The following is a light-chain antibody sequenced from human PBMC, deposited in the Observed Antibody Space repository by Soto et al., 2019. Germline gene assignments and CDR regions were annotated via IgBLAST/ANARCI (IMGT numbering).Light chain of an antibody. Sequence: QSVLTQPRSVSESPGQSVTISCTGTSSDVGAYNYVSWYQQHPGKVPKLIIYDVNKRPSGVPDRFSGSKSGNTASLTISGLHDEDEADYYCCSFAGTYIVFGGGTKLTVL. J-gene: IGLJ3*02. CDR2: DVN. V-gene: IGLV2-11*01. CDR1: SSDVGAYNY. CDR3: CSFAGTYIV.